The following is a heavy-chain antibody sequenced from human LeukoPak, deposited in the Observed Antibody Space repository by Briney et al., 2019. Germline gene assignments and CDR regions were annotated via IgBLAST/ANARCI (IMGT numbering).Heavy chain of an antibody. Sequence: SETLSLTCTVSGGSISGSSYYWAWIRQPPGQGLEWIGNIFYTGSAYYNPSLKSRVTISVDTSKNQFSLRLTSVSAADTAVFYCARHAVGPKDNWFDPWGQGTLVTVSS. J-gene: IGHJ5*02. CDR3: ARHAVGPKDNWFDP. CDR2: IFYTGSA. V-gene: IGHV4-39*01. CDR1: GGSISGSSYY. D-gene: IGHD1-26*01.